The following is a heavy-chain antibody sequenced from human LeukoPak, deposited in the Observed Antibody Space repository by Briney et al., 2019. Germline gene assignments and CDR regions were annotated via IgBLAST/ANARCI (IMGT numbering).Heavy chain of an antibody. Sequence: GGSLRLSCAASGFTFSSYAMHWVRQAPGKGLGYVSAISSNGGSTYYANSVKGRFTISRDNSKNTLYLQMGSLRAEDMAVYYCARASGDGYKDYWGQGTLVTVSS. CDR1: GFTFSSYA. CDR2: ISSNGGST. V-gene: IGHV3-64*01. J-gene: IGHJ4*02. D-gene: IGHD5-24*01. CDR3: ARASGDGYKDY.